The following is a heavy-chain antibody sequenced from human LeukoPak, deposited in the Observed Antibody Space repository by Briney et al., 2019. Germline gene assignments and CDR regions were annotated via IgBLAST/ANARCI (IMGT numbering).Heavy chain of an antibody. D-gene: IGHD1-1*01. CDR1: GFTFSSYG. Sequence: GRSLRLSCAASGFTFSSYGMHWVRQAPDKGLEWVAVIWYDGSNKYYADSVKGRFTISRDNSKNTLYLQMNSLRAEDTAVYYCAREDGEWNEHWFDPWGQGTLVTVSS. J-gene: IGHJ5*02. CDR3: AREDGEWNEHWFDP. V-gene: IGHV3-33*01. CDR2: IWYDGSNK.